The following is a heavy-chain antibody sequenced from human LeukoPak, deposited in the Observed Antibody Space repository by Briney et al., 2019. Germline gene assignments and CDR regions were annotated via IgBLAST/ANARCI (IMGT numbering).Heavy chain of an antibody. J-gene: IGHJ6*03. CDR3: AREILGNYYYYYMDV. V-gene: IGHV4-61*02. CDR1: GGSISSGSYY. CDR2: IYTSGST. Sequence: SQTLSLTCTVSGGSISSGSYYWSCIRQPAGKGLEWIGRIYTSGSTNYNPSLKSRVTISVDTSKNQFSLKLSSVTAADTAVYYCAREILGNYYYYYMDVWGKGTTVTVSS.